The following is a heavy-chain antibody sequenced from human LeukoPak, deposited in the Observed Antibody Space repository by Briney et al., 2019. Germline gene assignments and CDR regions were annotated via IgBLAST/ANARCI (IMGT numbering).Heavy chain of an antibody. D-gene: IGHD6-25*01. CDR1: GFTFSNYS. CDR3: ARARLRLYYMDV. CDR2: ISSSSSTI. J-gene: IGHJ6*03. V-gene: IGHV3-48*02. Sequence: GGSLRLSCAASGFTFSNYSQNWVRQARARGLAGVSYISSSSSTIYYADSVKGRFTISRDNAKNSLYLQMNSLRDEDTAVYYCARARLRLYYMDVWGKGTTVTVSS.